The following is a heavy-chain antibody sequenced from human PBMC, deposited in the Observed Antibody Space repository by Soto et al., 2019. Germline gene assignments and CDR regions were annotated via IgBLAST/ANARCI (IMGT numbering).Heavy chain of an antibody. CDR1: GGSISSYY. Sequence: SETLSLTCTVSGGSISSYYWSWIRQPPGKGLEWIGYIYYSGSTNYNPSLKSRVTISVDTSKNQFSLKLSSVTAADTAVYYCARLRGGPIYYGSGSYYNIHYYYYGIDVWGQGTTVTVS. D-gene: IGHD3-10*01. CDR3: ARLRGGPIYYGSGSYYNIHYYYYGIDV. V-gene: IGHV4-59*01. CDR2: IYYSGST. J-gene: IGHJ6*02.